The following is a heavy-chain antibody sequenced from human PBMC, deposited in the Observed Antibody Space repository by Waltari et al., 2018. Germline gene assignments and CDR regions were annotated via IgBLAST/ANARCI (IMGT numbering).Heavy chain of an antibody. D-gene: IGHD2-21*01. J-gene: IGHJ6*02. Sequence: QLQLQESGPGLVKPSETLSLSCTVSGASLTTYSWSWIRRHPGKGLEYIGYIHDSGDTNYSPSLRSRVSMSLDTSKNQFSLKISSVTAADSAVYYCARVHGSESPLAWGTDVWGQGTAVTVSS. V-gene: IGHV4-59*01. CDR2: IHDSGDT. CDR3: ARVHGSESPLAWGTDV. CDR1: GASLTTYS.